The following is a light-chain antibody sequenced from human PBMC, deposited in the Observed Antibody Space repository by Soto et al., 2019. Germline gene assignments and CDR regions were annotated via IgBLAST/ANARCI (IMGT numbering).Light chain of an antibody. Sequence: EIVITQSPATLSVSPGERATLSCRASQSVSRNLAWYQQKPGQAPRLLIYGASTRATGIPARFSGSGSGTEFTLTISSLQSEDFAVYYCQQYNNWPYTFGQGTKLEIK. J-gene: IGKJ2*01. CDR3: QQYNNWPYT. V-gene: IGKV3-15*01. CDR1: QSVSRN. CDR2: GAS.